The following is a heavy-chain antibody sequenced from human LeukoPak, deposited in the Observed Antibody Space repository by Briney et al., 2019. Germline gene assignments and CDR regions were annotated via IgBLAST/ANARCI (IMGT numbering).Heavy chain of an antibody. D-gene: IGHD4-23*01. V-gene: IGHV4-4*07. CDR1: GGSISTYY. CDR2: SYVSGSI. J-gene: IGHJ4*02. CDR3: ARQGGLGTPASGSLEAFDY. Sequence: SESLSLTCTVSGGSISTYYWSWVRQPAAKGLEWIGRSYVSGSIDYNPSLKSRITISVDKSKNQFSLKLTSVTAADTAVYYCARQGGLGTPASGSLEAFDYWGQGTLVTVSS.